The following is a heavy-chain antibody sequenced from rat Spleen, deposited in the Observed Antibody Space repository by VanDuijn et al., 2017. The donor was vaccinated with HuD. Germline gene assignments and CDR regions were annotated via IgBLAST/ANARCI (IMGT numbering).Heavy chain of an antibody. CDR1: GFTFSNCD. J-gene: IGHJ1*01. CDR3: TTDRPGALMEA. V-gene: IGHV5-20*01. CDR2: ISYNGGST. D-gene: IGHD1-3*01. Sequence: EVQLVESGGGLVQPGRSMKLSCVASGFTFSNCDMAWVRQAPKKGLEWVAYISYNGGSTYYRDSVKGRFTISRDNRKSTLYLQMDSLRSEDTATYYCTTDRPGALMEAWGPGTMVTVSS.